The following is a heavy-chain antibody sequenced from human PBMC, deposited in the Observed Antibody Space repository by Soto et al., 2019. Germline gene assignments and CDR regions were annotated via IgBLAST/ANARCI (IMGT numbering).Heavy chain of an antibody. J-gene: IGHJ6*02. V-gene: IGHV3-33*01. CDR2: IWYDGSNK. CDR1: GFTFSSYV. Sequence: PGGSLRLSCAAPGFTFSSYVMHWVGQSPGKGLEWVAVIWYDGSNKYYADSVKGRFTISRDNSKNTLYLQMNSLRAEDTAVYYCARDSKSSSDYYYGMDVWGQGTTVTSP. CDR3: ARDSKSSSDYYYGMDV. D-gene: IGHD6-6*01.